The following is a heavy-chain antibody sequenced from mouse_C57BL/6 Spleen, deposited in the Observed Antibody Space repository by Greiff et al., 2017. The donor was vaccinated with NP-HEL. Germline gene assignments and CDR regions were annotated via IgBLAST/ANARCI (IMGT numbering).Heavy chain of an antibody. CDR3: ARGHYYGSSWYFDV. J-gene: IGHJ1*03. CDR2: ISSGSSTI. CDR1: GFTFSDYG. D-gene: IGHD1-1*01. Sequence: EVMLVESGGGLVKPGGSLKLSCAASGFTFSDYGMHWVRQAPEKGLEWVAYISSGSSTIYYADTVKGRFTISRDNAKNTLFLQMTSLRSEDTAMYYCARGHYYGSSWYFDVWGTGTTVTVSS. V-gene: IGHV5-17*01.